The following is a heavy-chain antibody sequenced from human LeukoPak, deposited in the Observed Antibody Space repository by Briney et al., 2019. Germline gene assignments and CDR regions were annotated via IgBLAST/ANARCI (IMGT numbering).Heavy chain of an antibody. CDR2: IYTSGST. D-gene: IGHD3-22*01. V-gene: IGHV4-61*02. CDR1: GGSISSGSYY. CDR3: ARDITYYYDSSGYYGGFDY. J-gene: IGHJ4*02. Sequence: SQTLSLTCTVSGGSISSGSYYWSWIRQPAGKGLEWIGRIYTSGSTNYNPSLKSRVTISVDTSKNQFSLKLSSVTAADTAVYYCARDITYYYDSSGYYGGFDYWGQGTLVTVSS.